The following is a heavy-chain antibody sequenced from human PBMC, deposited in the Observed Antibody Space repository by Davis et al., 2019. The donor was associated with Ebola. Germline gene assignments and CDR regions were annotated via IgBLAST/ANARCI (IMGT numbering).Heavy chain of an antibody. CDR2: ISSSSSYI. D-gene: IGHD1-26*01. CDR1: GFTFSSYS. V-gene: IGHV3-21*01. CDR3: ARGGLRGDY. J-gene: IGHJ4*02. Sequence: GESLKISCAASGFTFSSYSMNWVRQAPGKGLEWVSSISSSSSYIYYADSVKGRFTISRDNAKNSLYLQMYSLRAEDTAVYYCARGGLRGDYWGQGTPVTVSS.